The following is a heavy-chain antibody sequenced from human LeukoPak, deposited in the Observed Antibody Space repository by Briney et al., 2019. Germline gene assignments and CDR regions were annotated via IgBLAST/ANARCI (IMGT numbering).Heavy chain of an antibody. CDR1: GGSISSYY. J-gene: IGHJ4*02. D-gene: IGHD6-19*01. CDR2: FYASGST. CDR3: ARVISSGWYYFEY. Sequence: SETLSLTCTVSGGSISSYYWSWIRQPAGKGLEGIGHFYASGSTNYNPSLKSRVTISVDTSKNQFSLKLNSVTVADTAVYYCARVISSGWYYFEYWGQGNLVHVSS. V-gene: IGHV4-4*07.